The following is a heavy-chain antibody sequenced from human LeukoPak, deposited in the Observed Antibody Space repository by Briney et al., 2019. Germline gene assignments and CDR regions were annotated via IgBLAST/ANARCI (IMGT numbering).Heavy chain of an antibody. J-gene: IGHJ4*02. CDR2: IHYSGTPT. V-gene: IGHV4-39*02. Sequence: PSETLSLTCSVYGASITSGRYYWGWMRQVPGKGLEWIGTIHYSGTPTFYNPSLESRVSLFSDTSRNDFSLRLRSVTAADTAVYYCAAGGDDAKAGYWGQGTLVTVSS. CDR3: AAGGDDAKAGY. D-gene: IGHD3-16*01. CDR1: GASITSGRYY.